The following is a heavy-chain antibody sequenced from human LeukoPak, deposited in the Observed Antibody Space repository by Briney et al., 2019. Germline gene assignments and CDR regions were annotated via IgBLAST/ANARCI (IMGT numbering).Heavy chain of an antibody. CDR3: ARKLVGAAGAAFDI. D-gene: IGHD1-26*01. V-gene: IGHV3-48*02. Sequence: GTSLRLSCAGSGFDISNYGMHWVRQAPGKGLEWVSFISGGGSTIYYADSVKGRFTISRDNAKNSLYLQMNSLRDDDTAVYYCARKLVGAAGAAFDIWGQGTMVTVSS. J-gene: IGHJ3*02. CDR1: GFDISNYG. CDR2: ISGGGSTI.